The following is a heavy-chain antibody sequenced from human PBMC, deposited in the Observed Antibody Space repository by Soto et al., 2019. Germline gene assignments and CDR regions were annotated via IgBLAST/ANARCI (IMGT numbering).Heavy chain of an antibody. V-gene: IGHV4-38-2*01. J-gene: IGHJ5*02. CDR3: ARGATTGGWNWFDP. CDR1: GYSITSGYF. D-gene: IGHD5-12*01. CDR2: IYYSGST. Sequence: SETLSLTCAVSGYSITSGYFWGWIRQPPGKGLEWIGSIYYSGSTYYNPSLKSRVTISVDTSRNQLSLKLTSVTAADTAVYYCARGATTGGWNWFDPWGQGTLVTVSS.